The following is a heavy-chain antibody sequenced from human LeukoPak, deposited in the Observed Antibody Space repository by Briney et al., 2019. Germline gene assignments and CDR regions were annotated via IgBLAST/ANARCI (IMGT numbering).Heavy chain of an antibody. D-gene: IGHD3-10*01. V-gene: IGHV4-38-2*02. Sequence: KASETLSLTCTVSGYSISSGYYWGWIRQPPGKGLEWIGSIYHSGSTYYNPSLKSRVTISVDTSKNQFSLKLSSVTAADTAVYYCARVRSARYGSGSYYKGPLMDYWGQGTLVTVSS. CDR1: GYSISSGYY. J-gene: IGHJ4*02. CDR2: IYHSGST. CDR3: ARVRSARYGSGSYYKGPLMDY.